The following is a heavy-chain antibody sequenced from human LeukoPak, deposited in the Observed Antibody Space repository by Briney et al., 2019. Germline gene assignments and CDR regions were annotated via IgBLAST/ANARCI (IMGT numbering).Heavy chain of an antibody. CDR2: ISSNGGST. D-gene: IGHD4-17*01. V-gene: IGHV3-64D*06. CDR1: GFTFSSYA. CDR3: VKIGDNGASYFDY. Sequence: GGSLRLSCSASGFTFSSYAMHWVRQAPGKGLEYGSVISSNGGSTYYADSVKGRFTISRDNSKNTLYLQMSSLRAEDTAVYYGVKIGDNGASYFDYWGQGTLVTVSS. J-gene: IGHJ4*02.